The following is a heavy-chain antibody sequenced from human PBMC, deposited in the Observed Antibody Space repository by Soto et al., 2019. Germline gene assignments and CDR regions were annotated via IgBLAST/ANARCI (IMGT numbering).Heavy chain of an antibody. V-gene: IGHV4-39*02. Sequence: SETLSLTCTVSEGSINWSPDYWGWLRQPPGKEPQWIASVHYTASTYYNPSLKSRVTISVDTSKNQFSLNLRSVTAADTAIYYCGRATPGYPGRAFHIWGQGKMDTVS. J-gene: IGHJ3*02. D-gene: IGHD2-15*01. CDR3: GRATPGYPGRAFHI. CDR1: EGSINWSPDY. CDR2: VHYTAST.